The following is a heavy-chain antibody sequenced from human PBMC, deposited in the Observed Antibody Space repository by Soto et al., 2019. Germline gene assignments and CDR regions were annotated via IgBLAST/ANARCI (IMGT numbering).Heavy chain of an antibody. CDR1: GFTFSSYS. Sequence: GGSLRLSCAASGFTFSSYSMNWVRQAPGKGLEWVSSISSSSSYIYYADSVKGRFTISRDNAKNSLYLQMNSLRAEDTAVYYCARSTLRAEVVVAPPKSDAFDIWGQGTMVTVSS. J-gene: IGHJ3*02. CDR2: ISSSSSYI. D-gene: IGHD2-15*01. CDR3: ARSTLRAEVVVAPPKSDAFDI. V-gene: IGHV3-21*01.